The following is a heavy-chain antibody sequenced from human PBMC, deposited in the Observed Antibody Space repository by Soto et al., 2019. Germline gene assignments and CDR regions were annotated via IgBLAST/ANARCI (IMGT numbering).Heavy chain of an antibody. J-gene: IGHJ4*02. CDR2: ISAYNGNT. D-gene: IGHD3-3*01. V-gene: IGHV1-18*01. Sequence: ASVKVSCKASGYTFTSYGISWVRQAPGQGLEWMGWISAYNGNTNYAQKLQGRVTMTTDTSTSTAYMELRSLRSDDTAVYYCARHAADFWSGYYYYFDYWGQGTLVTVSS. CDR3: ARHAADFWSGYYYYFDY. CDR1: GYTFTSYG.